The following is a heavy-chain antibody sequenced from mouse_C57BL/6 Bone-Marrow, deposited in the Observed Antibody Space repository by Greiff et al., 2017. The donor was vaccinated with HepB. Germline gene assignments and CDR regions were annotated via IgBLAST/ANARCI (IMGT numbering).Heavy chain of an antibody. J-gene: IGHJ4*01. V-gene: IGHV1-55*01. CDR3: ASSGGYAMDY. Sequence: QVQLQQPGAELLKPGASVKLSCKASGYTFTSYWITWVKQRPGQGLEWIGDIYPGSGSTNYNEKFKSKATLTVDTSSSTAYMQLSSLTSEDSAVYYCASSGGYAMDYWGQGTSVTVSS. CDR1: GYTFTSYW. CDR2: IYPGSGST.